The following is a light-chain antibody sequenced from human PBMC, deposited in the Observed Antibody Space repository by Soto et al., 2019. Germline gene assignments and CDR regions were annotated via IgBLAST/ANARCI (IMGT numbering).Light chain of an antibody. V-gene: IGLV2-14*03. Sequence: QSALTQVASVSGSPGQSITIPCTGTSSDVGGYEYVSWYQQHPGKAPKLMIYNVNYRPSGVSNRFSGSKSDNTASLTISGLQAGDEANYYCSSYTNNSTVIFGGGTQLTVL. CDR2: NVN. J-gene: IGLJ2*01. CDR3: SSYTNNSTVI. CDR1: SSDVGGYEY.